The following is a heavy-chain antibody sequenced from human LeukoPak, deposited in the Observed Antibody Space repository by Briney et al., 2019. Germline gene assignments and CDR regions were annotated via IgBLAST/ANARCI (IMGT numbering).Heavy chain of an antibody. CDR3: ARVEVGGWFDP. V-gene: IGHV4-59*01. CDR2: IYYSGST. J-gene: IGHJ5*02. D-gene: IGHD2-2*01. Sequence: PSETLSLTCTVSGGSISSYYWSWIRQPPGKGLEWIGYIYYSGSTNHNPSLKSRVTISVDTSKNQFSLKLSSVTAADTAVYYCARVEVGGWFDPWGQGTLVTVSS. CDR1: GGSISSYY.